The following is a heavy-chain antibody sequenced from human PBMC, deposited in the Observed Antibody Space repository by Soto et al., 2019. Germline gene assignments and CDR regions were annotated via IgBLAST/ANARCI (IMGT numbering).Heavy chain of an antibody. Sequence: GGSLSLSCAASGFTIDNNGMCWVRHAQGQGLEWVSVINWNGGSTGYDDPVQGRFTISTDNANNSLYLQMNSLIAEDTASYYCAQDVPSIIVLWGLDNWGRGTRVTASS. J-gene: IGHJ4*02. CDR3: AQDVPSIIVLWGLDN. CDR1: GFTIDNNG. V-gene: IGHV3-20*04. D-gene: IGHD2-21*01. CDR2: INWNGGST.